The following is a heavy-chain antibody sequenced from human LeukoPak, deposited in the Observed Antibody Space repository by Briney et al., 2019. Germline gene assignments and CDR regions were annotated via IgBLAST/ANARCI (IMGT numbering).Heavy chain of an antibody. CDR3: ARLGSTYGFGFDF. V-gene: IGHV5-10-1*01. D-gene: IGHD1-14*01. CDR2: IDPSDSHT. J-gene: IGHJ4*02. CDR1: GYSFTSHW. Sequence: GESLRISCKGSGYSFTSHWISWVRQMPGKRLEWVGRIDPSDSHTNYSPSFQGHVTISTDKSLSTVYLQWSSLKASDTAMYYCARLGSTYGFGFDFWGQGTLVTVSS.